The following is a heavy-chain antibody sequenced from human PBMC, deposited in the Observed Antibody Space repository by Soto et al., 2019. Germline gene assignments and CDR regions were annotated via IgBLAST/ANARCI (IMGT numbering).Heavy chain of an antibody. Sequence: SETLSLTCAVSGGSISSGYWWGWLHQPPGKGVGWVGEIYRGGNPNYNTSLKSRVTISVDTSNNEFSLRLNSVTAVDTAVYYCVRNADFCSDFWGQGTLVTVSS. CDR3: VRNADFCSDF. CDR2: IYRGGNP. V-gene: IGHV4-4*02. CDR1: GGSISSGYW. D-gene: IGHD2-2*01. J-gene: IGHJ4*02.